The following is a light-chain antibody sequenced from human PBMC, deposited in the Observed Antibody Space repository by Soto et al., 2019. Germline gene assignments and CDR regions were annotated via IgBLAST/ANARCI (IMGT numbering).Light chain of an antibody. J-gene: IGLJ2*01. Sequence: QSALTQPPSASGSPGQSVTISCTGTSSDVGGYNYVSWYQQHPGKAPKLMISVVSKRPSGVPDRFSGSKSANTASLTVSGLQAEDEADYYCSSFAGNNNLVFGGGTQLTVL. CDR3: SSFAGNNNLV. V-gene: IGLV2-8*01. CDR2: VVS. CDR1: SSDVGGYNY.